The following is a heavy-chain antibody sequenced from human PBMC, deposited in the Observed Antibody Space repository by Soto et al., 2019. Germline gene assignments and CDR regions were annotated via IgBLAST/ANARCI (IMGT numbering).Heavy chain of an antibody. CDR1: GYTFSDYY. Sequence: ASVKVSCKAAGYTFSDYYLHWVRQAPGQGLEWMGWINPNSGGTDYAQKFQGRVTLTRDTSISTAYMELSRLRSDDTAVFYCDGCSLIGCDYYYGMDVWG. J-gene: IGHJ6*02. CDR3: DGCSLIGCDYYYGMDV. V-gene: IGHV1-2*02. D-gene: IGHD5-12*01. CDR2: INPNSGGT.